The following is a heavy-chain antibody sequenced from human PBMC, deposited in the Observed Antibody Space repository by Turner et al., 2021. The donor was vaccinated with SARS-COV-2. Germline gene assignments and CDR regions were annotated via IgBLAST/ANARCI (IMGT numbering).Heavy chain of an antibody. CDR3: ARGVTVAGITPFGY. D-gene: IGHD6-19*01. CDR1: AFTFSSYW. J-gene: IGHJ4*02. Sequence: EVQLVESGGGLVQPGGSLRLSCAASAFTFSSYWMHWVRQAPGKGLVWVSRINSDGSSTSYADSVKGRFTVSRDNAKNTLYLQMNSLRAEDTAVYYCARGVTVAGITPFGYWGQGTLVTVSS. V-gene: IGHV3-74*01. CDR2: INSDGSST.